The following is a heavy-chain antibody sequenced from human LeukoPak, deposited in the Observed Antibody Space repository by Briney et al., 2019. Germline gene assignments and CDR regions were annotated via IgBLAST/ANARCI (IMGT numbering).Heavy chain of an antibody. J-gene: IGHJ4*02. Sequence: GGSLRLSCAASGFTVSSNYMNWVRQAPGKGLEWVSVIYSGGSTYYADSVKGRFTISRDNSKNTLYLQMNSLRAEDTAVHYCARDDYGDRRESGYWGQGTLVTVSS. CDR3: ARDDYGDRRESGY. D-gene: IGHD4-17*01. V-gene: IGHV3-53*01. CDR2: IYSGGST. CDR1: GFTVSSNY.